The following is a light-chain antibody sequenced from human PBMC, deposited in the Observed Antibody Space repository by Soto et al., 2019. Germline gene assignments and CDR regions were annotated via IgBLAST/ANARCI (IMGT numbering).Light chain of an antibody. J-gene: IGLJ2*01. Sequence: QSALTQRASVSGSPGQSITISCTGTSSDVGGYNYVSWYQQHPGKAPKLMIYDVSNRPSGVSSRFSGSKSGNTASLSISGLQPEDEADYYCSSYTISSTVVFGAGTKVTVL. CDR2: DVS. CDR1: SSDVGGYNY. CDR3: SSYTISSTVV. V-gene: IGLV2-14*01.